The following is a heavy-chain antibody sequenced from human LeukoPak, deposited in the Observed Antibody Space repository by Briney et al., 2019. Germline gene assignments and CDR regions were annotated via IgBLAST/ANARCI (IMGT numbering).Heavy chain of an antibody. CDR1: GFTFINYV. D-gene: IGHD2/OR15-2a*01. Sequence: PGGSLRLSCAASGFTFINYVMTWVRQAPGKGLEWVSTIGGSGGAIYYADSVKGRFTISRDNSKNTLYLQMNSLRAEDTAVYYCARRADDCNTNSFYPAYWGQGTLVTVSS. V-gene: IGHV3-23*01. J-gene: IGHJ4*02. CDR2: IGGSGGAI. CDR3: ARRADDCNTNSFYPAY.